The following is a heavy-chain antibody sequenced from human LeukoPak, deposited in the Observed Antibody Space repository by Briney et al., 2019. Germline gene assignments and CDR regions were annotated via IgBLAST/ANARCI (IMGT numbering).Heavy chain of an antibody. Sequence: SETLSLTCAVSGGSISSSNWWSWVRQPPGKGLEWIGEIYHSGSTNYNPSLKSRVTISVDKSKNQFSLKLSSVTAADTAVYYCARHGTTGTTGGGTFDYWGQGTLVTVSS. D-gene: IGHD1-1*01. CDR3: ARHGTTGTTGGGTFDY. CDR1: GGSISSSNW. V-gene: IGHV4-4*02. J-gene: IGHJ4*02. CDR2: IYHSGST.